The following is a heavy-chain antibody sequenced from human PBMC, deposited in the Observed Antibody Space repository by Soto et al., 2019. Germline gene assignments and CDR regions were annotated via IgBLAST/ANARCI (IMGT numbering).Heavy chain of an antibody. CDR1: GGSISSYY. CDR2: IYYSGST. D-gene: IGHD3-10*01. J-gene: IGHJ6*02. CDR3: ARLLRHKTYYYGSGSYSYGGMDV. Sequence: SLTCTVYGGSISSYYWSWIRQPPGKGLEWIGYIYYSGSTNYSPSLKSRVTISVDTSKNQFSLKLSSVTAADTAVYYCARLLRHKTYYYGSGSYSYGGMDVWGQGTTVTVSS. V-gene: IGHV4-59*01.